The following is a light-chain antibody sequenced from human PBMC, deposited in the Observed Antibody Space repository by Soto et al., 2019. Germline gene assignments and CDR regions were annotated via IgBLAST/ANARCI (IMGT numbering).Light chain of an antibody. V-gene: IGKV3-15*01. CDR2: DTS. CDR3: QQYNNWPFT. J-gene: IGKJ4*01. CDR1: RGIGST. Sequence: EVVMTQSPATLSVSPGERATLSCRASRGIGSTLAWYQQKPGQTPRLLIYDTSTRATGVPARFIGSASGTEFTLTISSLQSEDFAVYYCQQYNNWPFTFGGGTKVDIK.